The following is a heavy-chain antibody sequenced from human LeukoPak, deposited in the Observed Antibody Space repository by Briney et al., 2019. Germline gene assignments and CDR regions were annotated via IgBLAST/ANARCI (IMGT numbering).Heavy chain of an antibody. D-gene: IGHD6-6*01. CDR2: INIDESST. J-gene: IGHJ4*02. Sequence: SGGSLRLSCAASGFTFSSYWMHWVRQAPGKGLVWVSRINIDESSTSYTDSVKGRFTISRDNAKNTLYLQMNSLRAEDTAVYYCARYSSSSPYFDYWGQGTLVTVSS. V-gene: IGHV3-74*01. CDR3: ARYSSSSPYFDY. CDR1: GFTFSSYW.